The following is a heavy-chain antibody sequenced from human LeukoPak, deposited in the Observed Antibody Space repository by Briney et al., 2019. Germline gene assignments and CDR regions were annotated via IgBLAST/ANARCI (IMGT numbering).Heavy chain of an antibody. CDR1: GGSFSGYY. CDR3: ARDRGGEGVRFDY. Sequence: SETLSLTCAVYGGSFSGYYWSWIRQPPGKGLEWIGEINHSGNTNYNPSLKSRVTISVDTSKNQFSLKLSSVTAADTVVYYCARDRGGEGVRFDYWGQGTLVTVSS. J-gene: IGHJ4*02. D-gene: IGHD3-16*01. CDR2: INHSGNT. V-gene: IGHV4-34*01.